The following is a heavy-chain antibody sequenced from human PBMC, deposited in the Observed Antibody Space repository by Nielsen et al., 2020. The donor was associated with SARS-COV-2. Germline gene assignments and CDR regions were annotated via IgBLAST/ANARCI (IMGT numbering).Heavy chain of an antibody. D-gene: IGHD6-6*01. CDR3: ARGVAARPHSYYYYGMDV. CDR2: IYYSGST. J-gene: IGHJ6*02. V-gene: IGHV4-61*01. CDR1: GGSVSSGSYY. Sequence: SETLSLTCTVSGGSVSSGSYYWSWIRQPPGKGLEWIGYIYYSGSTNYNPSLKSRVTISVDTSKNQFSLKLSSVTAADTAVYYCARGVAARPHSYYYYGMDVWGQGTTVTVS.